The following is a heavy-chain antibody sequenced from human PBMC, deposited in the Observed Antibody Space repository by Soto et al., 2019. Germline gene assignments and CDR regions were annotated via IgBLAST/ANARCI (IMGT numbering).Heavy chain of an antibody. D-gene: IGHD3-10*01. CDR3: ARDLGGRADY. CDR1: GGCVSTHY. J-gene: IGHJ4*02. CDR2: MYYSGSS. V-gene: IGHV4-59*02. Sequence: PSETLSLACTVCGGCVSTHYWGWIRQPPGKELEWIGYMYYSGSSNYNPSLKSRVTISIDTSKNQFSLRLTSVTAADTAVYYCARDLGGRADYWGQGILVTVSS.